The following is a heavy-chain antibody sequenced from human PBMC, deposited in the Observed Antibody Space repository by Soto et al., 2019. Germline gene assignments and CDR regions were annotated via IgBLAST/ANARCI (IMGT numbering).Heavy chain of an antibody. CDR1: GGSVSDKTYY. CDR2: VYYSGTT. J-gene: IGHJ4*02. Sequence: LSLTCSVSGGSVSDKTYYWSWIRQPPGKRLEWIGYVYYSGTTNYNPSLKSRVTISVDLSKNRFSLRLSSVTTADTALYYCARTTAVPNTLRSRYFFDYWGQGTLVTVYS. CDR3: ARTTAVPNTLRSRYFFDY. D-gene: IGHD4-17*01. V-gene: IGHV4-61*01.